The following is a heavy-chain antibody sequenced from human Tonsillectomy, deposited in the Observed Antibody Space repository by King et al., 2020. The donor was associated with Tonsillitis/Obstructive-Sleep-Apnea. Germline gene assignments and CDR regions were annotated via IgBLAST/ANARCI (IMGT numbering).Heavy chain of an antibody. D-gene: IGHD2-2*01. CDR3: ARDIGCSSTSCPWNDAFDI. V-gene: IGHV3-20*04. CDR2: INWSGGST. Sequence: VQLVESGGGVVRPGGSLRLSCAASGFIFDDYDMTWVRQAPGKGLEWVSGINWSGGSTGYGDSVKGRFTISRDNAKNSLYLQMNSLRVEDTALYYCARDIGCSSTSCPWNDAFDIWGQGTMVTVSS. CDR1: GFIFDDYD. J-gene: IGHJ3*02.